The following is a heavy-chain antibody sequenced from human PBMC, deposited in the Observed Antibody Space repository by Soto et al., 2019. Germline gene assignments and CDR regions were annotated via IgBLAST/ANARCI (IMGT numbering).Heavy chain of an antibody. J-gene: IGHJ6*02. CDR1: GFTFSSYA. V-gene: IGHV3-23*01. CDR2: ISGSGYAT. Sequence: EVQLLESGGGLVQPGGSLRLSCAASGFTFSSYAMSWVRQAPGMGLEWVSVISGSGYATYYADSVKGRFTVSRDNSNNTVYLQMNSLRAEDTAVYYCAKEETVLVNYYYYYGMDVWSQGTTVTVSS. CDR3: AKEETVLVNYYYYYGMDV. D-gene: IGHD4-17*01.